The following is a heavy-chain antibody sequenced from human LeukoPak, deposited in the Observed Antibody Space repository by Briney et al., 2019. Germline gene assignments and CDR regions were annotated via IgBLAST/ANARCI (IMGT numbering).Heavy chain of an antibody. V-gene: IGHV3-23*01. CDR3: ARDPDRYCSSTSCSNDAFDI. CDR1: GFTFSNYA. CDR2: ISGSGDNT. Sequence: GGSLRLSCAASGFTFSNYAMSWVRQAPGKGLEWVSAISGSGDNTYYADSVKGRFTISRDNAKNTLYLQMNSLRAEDTAVYYCARDPDRYCSSTSCSNDAFDIWGQGTMVTVSS. D-gene: IGHD2-2*01. J-gene: IGHJ3*02.